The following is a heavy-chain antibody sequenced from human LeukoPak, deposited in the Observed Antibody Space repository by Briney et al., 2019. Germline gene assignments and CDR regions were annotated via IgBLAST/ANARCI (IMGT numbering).Heavy chain of an antibody. CDR2: IYYSGNT. Sequence: SQTLSLTCTVSGGSISSGGYYWSWLRQHPGKGLEWIGYIYYSGNTYYNPSLKSRITISVDTSKNQFSLRLSSVTAADTAVYYCARDSSGWYSNFDYWGQGTLVTVSP. V-gene: IGHV4-31*03. D-gene: IGHD6-19*01. CDR1: GGSISSGGYY. CDR3: ARDSSGWYSNFDY. J-gene: IGHJ4*02.